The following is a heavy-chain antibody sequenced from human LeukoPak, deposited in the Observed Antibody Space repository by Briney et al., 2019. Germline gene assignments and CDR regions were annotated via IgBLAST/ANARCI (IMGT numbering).Heavy chain of an antibody. J-gene: IGHJ4*02. D-gene: IGHD3-22*01. CDR2: IYYSGST. V-gene: IGHV4-39*01. CDR1: GGSISSSNYY. Sequence: SETLSLTCTVSGGSISSSNYYWGWIRQPPGKGLEWIGSIYYSGSTYYNPSLKSRVTISVDTSKNQFSLKLRSVTAADTAVYYCARNYDRSFEFDYWGQGTLVTVSS. CDR3: ARNYDRSFEFDY.